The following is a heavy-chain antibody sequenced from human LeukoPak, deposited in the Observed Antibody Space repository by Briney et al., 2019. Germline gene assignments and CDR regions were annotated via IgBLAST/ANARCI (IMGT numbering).Heavy chain of an antibody. V-gene: IGHV3-66*01. CDR2: IYSGGST. J-gene: IGHJ4*02. Sequence: ETLSLTCTVSGGSISSGGYYWSWVRQAPGKGLEWVSVIYSGGSTYNADSVKGRFTISRDSSKNTLYLQMNNLRGDDTAVYYCTKSRIKYNSGLEWGQGTLVTVSS. D-gene: IGHD3-22*01. CDR3: TKSRIKYNSGLE. CDR1: GGSISSGGYY.